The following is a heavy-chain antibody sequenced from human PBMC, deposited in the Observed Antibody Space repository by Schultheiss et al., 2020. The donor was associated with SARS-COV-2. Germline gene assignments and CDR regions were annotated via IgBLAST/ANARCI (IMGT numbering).Heavy chain of an antibody. Sequence: SETLSLTCTVSGGSISDYYWTWIRQPPGKGLEWIGYISYSGGTNYNPSLKSRVTVSVDTSKSQFSLKLSSVTAADTAVYYCARGSGSYVDYWGQGTLVTVAS. CDR3: ARGSGSYVDY. CDR1: GGSISDYY. D-gene: IGHD1-26*01. J-gene: IGHJ4*02. CDR2: ISYSGGT. V-gene: IGHV4-59*01.